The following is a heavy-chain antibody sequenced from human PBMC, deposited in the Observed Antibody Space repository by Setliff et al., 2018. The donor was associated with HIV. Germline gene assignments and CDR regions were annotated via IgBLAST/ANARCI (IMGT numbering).Heavy chain of an antibody. V-gene: IGHV4-34*12. CDR1: GGSFSGYY. Sequence: SETLSXTCAVYGGSFSGYYWSWIRRPPGKGLEWXXEIIHSGSTNYNPSLTSRXTISVDTSKNQFSLKLSSVTAADTAVYYCARRSGWTLDYWGQGTLVTVSS. J-gene: IGHJ4*02. CDR2: IIHSGST. CDR3: ARRSGWTLDY. D-gene: IGHD6-19*01.